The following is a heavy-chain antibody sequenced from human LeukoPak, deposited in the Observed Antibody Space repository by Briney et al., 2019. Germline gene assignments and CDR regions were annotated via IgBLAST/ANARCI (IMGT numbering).Heavy chain of an antibody. J-gene: IGHJ5*02. CDR1: GFTFSNYA. Sequence: PGGSLRLSCAASGFTFSNYAMSWVRQAPGKGLEWVSSINGRGGSTYYADSVKGRFTISRDNSKNTLYLQMNSLRAEDTAIYYCARVRGQQLVRWFDPWGQGTLVTVSS. V-gene: IGHV3-23*01. D-gene: IGHD6-13*01. CDR3: ARVRGQQLVRWFDP. CDR2: INGRGGST.